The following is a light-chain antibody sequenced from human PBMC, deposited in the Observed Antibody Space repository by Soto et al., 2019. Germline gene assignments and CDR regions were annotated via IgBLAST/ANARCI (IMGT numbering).Light chain of an antibody. J-gene: IGKJ1*01. V-gene: IGKV3-15*01. Sequence: EIVLTQSPATLSVSPGERATLSCRTSQSVGLNLAWYQQKPGQAPRLLIYGAFIRAPGFPVTFRGTGSGSEFTLTITSLQSEDGALYYCQQYDKWPYTFGQGTNVEIK. CDR1: QSVGLN. CDR2: GAF. CDR3: QQYDKWPYT.